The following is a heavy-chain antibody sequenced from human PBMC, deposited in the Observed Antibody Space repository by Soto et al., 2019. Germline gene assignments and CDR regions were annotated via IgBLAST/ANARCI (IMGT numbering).Heavy chain of an antibody. J-gene: IGHJ4*02. CDR1: GGSFSDYH. CDR2: INHSGST. D-gene: IGHD1-26*01. V-gene: IGHV4-34*01. CDR3: AREQGSSDY. Sequence: PSQTLSLTCAVFGGSFSDYHWSWIRQPPGKGLEWIGEINHSGSTNYNASLKSRVTISIDTSKNHSSLKLSSVTAADTAVYYCAREQGSSDYWGQGTLVTASS.